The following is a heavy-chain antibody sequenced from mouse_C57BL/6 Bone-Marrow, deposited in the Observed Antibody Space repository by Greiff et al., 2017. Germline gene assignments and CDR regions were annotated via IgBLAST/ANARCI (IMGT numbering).Heavy chain of an antibody. CDR1: GFTFSSYA. D-gene: IGHD2-4*01. V-gene: IGHV5-4*01. CDR3: ARDDYDFGY. J-gene: IGHJ2*01. CDR2: ISDGGSYT. Sequence: EVQGVESGGGLVKPGGSLKLSCAASGFTFSSYAMSWVRQTPEKRLEWVATISDGGSYTYYPDNVKGRFTISRDNAKNNLYLQMSHLKSEDTAMYYCARDDYDFGYWGQGTTLTVSS.